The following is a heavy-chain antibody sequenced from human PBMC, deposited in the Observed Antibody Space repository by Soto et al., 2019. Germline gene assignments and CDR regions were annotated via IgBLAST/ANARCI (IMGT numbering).Heavy chain of an antibody. J-gene: IGHJ4*02. CDR1: GFTFSNAW. CDR3: TTFRYDFWRNDY. Sequence: EVQLVESGGGLVKPGGSLRLSCAASGFTFSNAWMSWVRQAPGKGLEWVGRIKSKTDGGTTDYAAPVKGTFTISRDDSKNTLYLQMNSLKTEDTAVYYCTTFRYDFWRNDYWGQGTLVTVSS. D-gene: IGHD3-3*01. CDR2: IKSKTDGGTT. V-gene: IGHV3-15*01.